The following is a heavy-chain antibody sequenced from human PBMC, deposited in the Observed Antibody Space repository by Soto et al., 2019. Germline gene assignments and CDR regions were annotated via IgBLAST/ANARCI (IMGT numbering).Heavy chain of an antibody. CDR1: GGTSSSYA. V-gene: IGHV1-69*13. Sequence: SVKVSCKASGGTSSSYAISWVRQAPGQGLEWMGGIIPIFGTANYAQKFQGRVTITADESTSTAYMELSSLRSEDTAVYYCARGSVDTAMAPDCWGQGTLVTVSS. CDR2: IIPIFGTA. D-gene: IGHD5-18*01. CDR3: ARGSVDTAMAPDC. J-gene: IGHJ4*02.